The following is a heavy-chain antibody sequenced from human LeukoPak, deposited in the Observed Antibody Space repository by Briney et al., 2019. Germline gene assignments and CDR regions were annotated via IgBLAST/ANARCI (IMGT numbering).Heavy chain of an antibody. D-gene: IGHD6-13*01. CDR3: ARSAFLVTAPGLYYFDY. Sequence: SETLSLTCSVSGGSISSYYWSWIRQPAGKGLEWIGHIYNSGSTNYNPSLKGRVTMSVATSKNQFSLHLSSVTAADTAVYYCARSAFLVTAPGLYYFDYWGQGTLVAVSS. J-gene: IGHJ4*02. CDR1: GGSISSYY. V-gene: IGHV4-4*07. CDR2: IYNSGST.